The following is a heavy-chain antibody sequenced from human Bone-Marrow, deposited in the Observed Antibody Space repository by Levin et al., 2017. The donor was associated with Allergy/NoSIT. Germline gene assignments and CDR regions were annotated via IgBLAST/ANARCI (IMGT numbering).Heavy chain of an antibody. J-gene: IGHJ6*02. D-gene: IGHD4-17*01. V-gene: IGHV5-51*01. CDR1: GYTFTNYW. CDR2: IFPGDSDT. Sequence: PGGSLRLSCQVSGYTFTNYWIAWVRQMPGKGLEWMGIIFPGDSDTKFSPSFRGQVTLSVDKSTNIAYLQWSSLKASDSATYYCARMGGQVGDTYALDVWGQGTTVTVSS. CDR3: ARMGGQVGDTYALDV.